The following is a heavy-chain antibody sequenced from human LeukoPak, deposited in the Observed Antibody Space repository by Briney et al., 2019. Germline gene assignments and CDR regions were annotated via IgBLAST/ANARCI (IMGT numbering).Heavy chain of an antibody. CDR3: ARDQDEYSRYYYYGMDV. D-gene: IGHD6-6*01. CDR1: GFTFSSYG. Sequence: GRSLRLSCAASGFTFSSYGMRWVRQAPGKGLEWVAVIWYDGSNKYYADSVKGRFTISRDNSKNTLYLQMNSLRAEDRAVYYCARDQDEYSRYYYYGMDVWGQGTTVTVSS. CDR2: IWYDGSNK. V-gene: IGHV3-33*01. J-gene: IGHJ6*02.